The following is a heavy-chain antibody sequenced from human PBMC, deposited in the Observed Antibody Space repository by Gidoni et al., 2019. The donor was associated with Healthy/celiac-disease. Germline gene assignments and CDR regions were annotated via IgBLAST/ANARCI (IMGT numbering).Heavy chain of an antibody. D-gene: IGHD3-22*01. CDR1: GFPFSTYA. J-gene: IGHJ4*02. Sequence: EVQLLESGGGLVQPGGSLRLPCAASGFPFSTYAMSWVRQAPGTGLEWVSAISCSGGSTYYADAVKGRFTISRDNSKNTLYVQMNSLRAEDTAVYYCAKATYDSSGYYFGGFDYWGQGTLVTVSS. CDR3: AKATYDSSGYYFGGFDY. CDR2: ISCSGGST. V-gene: IGHV3-23*01.